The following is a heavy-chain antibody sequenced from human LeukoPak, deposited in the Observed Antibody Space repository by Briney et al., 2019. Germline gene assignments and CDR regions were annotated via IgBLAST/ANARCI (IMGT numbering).Heavy chain of an antibody. CDR1: GFTVSSNY. D-gene: IGHD2-8*01. CDR3: ASEGYCTNGVCYRFDP. V-gene: IGHV3-66*01. J-gene: IGHJ5*02. Sequence: EGSLRLSCAASGFTVSSNYMSWVRQAPGKGLEWGSVIYSGGSTYYADSVKGRFTISRDNSKNTLYLQMNSLRAEDTAVYYCASEGYCTNGVCYRFDPWGQGTLVTVSS. CDR2: IYSGGST.